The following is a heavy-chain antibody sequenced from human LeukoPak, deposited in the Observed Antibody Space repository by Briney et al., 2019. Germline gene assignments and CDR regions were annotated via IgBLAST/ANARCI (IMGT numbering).Heavy chain of an antibody. J-gene: IGHJ6*04. D-gene: IGHD4-17*01. CDR3: ARLRKDGPSPYYYYGMDV. CDR2: VYHSGST. Sequence: SGTLSLTCAVSGGSISSSNWWSWVRQPPGKGLEWIGEVYHSGSTNYNPSLKSRVTISVDKSKNQFSLKLSSVTAADTAVYYCARLRKDGPSPYYYYGMDVWGKGTTVTVSS. CDR1: GGSISSSNW. V-gene: IGHV4-4*02.